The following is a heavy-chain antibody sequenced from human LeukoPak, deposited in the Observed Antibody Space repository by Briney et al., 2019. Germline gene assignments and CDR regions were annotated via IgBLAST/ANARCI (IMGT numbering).Heavy chain of an antibody. J-gene: IGHJ6*03. CDR2: FDPEDGET. V-gene: IGHV1-24*01. CDR1: GYTLTELS. Sequence: ASVKVSCKVSGYTLTELSMHWVRQAPGKGLEWMGGFDPEDGETIYAQKFQGRVTMTEDTSTDTAYMELSSLRSEDTAVYYCASNSITGAYYYYMDVWGKGTTVTISS. D-gene: IGHD1-20*01. CDR3: ASNSITGAYYYYMDV.